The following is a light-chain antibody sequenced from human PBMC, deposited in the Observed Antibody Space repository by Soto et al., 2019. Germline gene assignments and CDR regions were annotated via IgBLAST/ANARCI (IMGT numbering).Light chain of an antibody. CDR2: AES. CDR1: QGISSY. CDR3: QKYNSAQFP. J-gene: IGKJ4*01. Sequence: DIQMTQAPSTLSASVGDRVTITCLASQGISSYLAWYQQKPGKVPKVLIYAESTLQSGVPSRFSGSGSGTAFTLTISSLQPEDAATYYCQKYNSAQFPFAGGTKVDIX. V-gene: IGKV1-27*01.